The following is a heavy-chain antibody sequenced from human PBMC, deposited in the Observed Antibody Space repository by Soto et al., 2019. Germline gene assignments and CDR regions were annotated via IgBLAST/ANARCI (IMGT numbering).Heavy chain of an antibody. Sequence: SETLSLTCTVSGGSVSSGSYYWSWIRQPPGRGLEWIGYIYCSGSTNYNPSLKSRVTISVDTSKNQFSLKLSSVTAADTAVYYCARDRYYYGSGSYDYYYYYGMDVWGQGTTVTVSS. J-gene: IGHJ6*02. CDR3: ARDRYYYGSGSYDYYYYYGMDV. V-gene: IGHV4-61*01. D-gene: IGHD3-10*01. CDR1: GGSVSSGSYY. CDR2: IYCSGST.